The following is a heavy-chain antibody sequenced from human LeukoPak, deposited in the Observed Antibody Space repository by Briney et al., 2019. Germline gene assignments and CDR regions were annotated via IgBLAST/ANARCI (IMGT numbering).Heavy chain of an antibody. J-gene: IGHJ4*02. CDR3: ARDPFAVY. CDR1: GGSISSYY. CDR2: IYYSGST. Sequence: SGTLSLTCTVSGGSISSYYWSWIRQPPGKGLEWIGYIYYSGSTNYNPSLKSRVTISVDTSKNQFSLKLSSVTAADTAVYYCARDPFAVYWGQGTLVTVSS. D-gene: IGHD2/OR15-2a*01. V-gene: IGHV4-59*01.